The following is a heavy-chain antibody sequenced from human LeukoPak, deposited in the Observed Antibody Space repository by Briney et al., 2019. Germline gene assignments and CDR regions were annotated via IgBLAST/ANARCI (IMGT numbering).Heavy chain of an antibody. J-gene: IGHJ6*03. CDR2: INHSGST. CDR3: ARRRVGATFYYYYYKDV. CDR1: GGSFSGYY. V-gene: IGHV4-34*01. Sequence: SETLSLTCAVYGGSFSGYYWSWIRQPPGKGLESIGEINHSGSTNYNPSVKSRVSISVDTSKNQFSLKLSPVTAADTSVYYCARRRVGATFYYYYYKDVWGKGTTVTVSS. D-gene: IGHD1-26*01.